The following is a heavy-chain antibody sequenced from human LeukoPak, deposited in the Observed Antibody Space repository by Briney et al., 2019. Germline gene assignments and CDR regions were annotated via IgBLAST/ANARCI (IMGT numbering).Heavy chain of an antibody. CDR2: ISGDGGST. CDR3: AKDGNYDTGVDYFDY. Sequence: GGFLRLSCAASGFTFDDYAMHWVRQAPGKGLEWVSLISGDGGSTYYADSVKGRFTISRDNSKNSLYLQMNSLRTEDTALYYCAKDGNYDTGVDYFDYWGQGTLVTVSS. D-gene: IGHD3-22*01. CDR1: GFTFDDYA. V-gene: IGHV3-43*02. J-gene: IGHJ4*02.